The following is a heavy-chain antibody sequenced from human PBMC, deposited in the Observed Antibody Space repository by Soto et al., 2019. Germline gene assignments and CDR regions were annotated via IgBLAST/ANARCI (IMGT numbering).Heavy chain of an antibody. Sequence: SETLSLTCTVSGGSISSYYWSWIRQPPGKGLEWIGYIYYSGSTNYNPSLKSRVTISVDTSKNQFSLKLSSVTAADTAVYYCARHSWYYDFWSGHKQNYYYMDVWGKGTTVTVSS. CDR1: GGSISSYY. CDR2: IYYSGST. CDR3: ARHSWYYDFWSGHKQNYYYMDV. D-gene: IGHD3-3*01. V-gene: IGHV4-59*08. J-gene: IGHJ6*03.